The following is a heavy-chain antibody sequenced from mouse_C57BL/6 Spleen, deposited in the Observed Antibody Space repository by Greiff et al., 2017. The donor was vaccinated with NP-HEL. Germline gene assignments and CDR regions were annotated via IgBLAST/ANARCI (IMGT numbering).Heavy chain of an antibody. J-gene: IGHJ2*01. CDR2: ISYDGSN. Sequence: EVKLMESGPGLVKPSQSLSLTCSVTGYSITSGYYWNWIRQFPGNTLEWMGYISYDGSNNYNPSLKNRISITRDTSKNQFFLKLKSVTTEDTATYYCARVYYDGYYAFAYWGQGTTLTVSS. CDR3: ARVYYDGYYAFAY. V-gene: IGHV3-6*01. D-gene: IGHD2-3*01. CDR1: GYSITSGYY.